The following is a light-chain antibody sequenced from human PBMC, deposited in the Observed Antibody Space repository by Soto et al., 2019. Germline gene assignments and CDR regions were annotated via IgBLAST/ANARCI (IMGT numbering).Light chain of an antibody. CDR2: GAS. CDR1: QSVSSN. CDR3: QQYNNWPSIT. V-gene: IGKV3-15*01. J-gene: IGKJ5*01. Sequence: EIVMTQSPATLSVSPGERSTLSCRASQSVSSNLAWYQQKPGQAPRLLIYGASTRATDIPARFSGSGSGTEFTLTISSLQSEDFAVYYYQQYNNWPSITFGQGTRLEIK.